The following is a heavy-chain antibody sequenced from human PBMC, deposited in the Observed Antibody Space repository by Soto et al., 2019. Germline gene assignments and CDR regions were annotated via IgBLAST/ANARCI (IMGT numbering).Heavy chain of an antibody. D-gene: IGHD1-1*01. CDR3: ARDRPYKMYGFDY. CDR1: GYTFTSYA. V-gene: IGHV1-3*01. Sequence: GASVKVSCKASGYTFTSYAMHWVRQAPGQRLEWMGWINAGNGNTKYSQKFQGRVTITRDTSASTAYMELSSLRSEDTAVYYCARDRPYKMYGFDYWGQGTLVTVSS. CDR2: INAGNGNT. J-gene: IGHJ4*02.